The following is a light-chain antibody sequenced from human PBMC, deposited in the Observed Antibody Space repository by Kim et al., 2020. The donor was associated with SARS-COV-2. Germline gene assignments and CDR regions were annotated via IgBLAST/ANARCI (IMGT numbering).Light chain of an antibody. CDR3: QQYGSLPYT. J-gene: IGKJ2*01. CDR2: GAS. V-gene: IGKV3-20*01. Sequence: EIVLTQSPGTLSLSPWERATLSCRAGQSVESNYLAWYQQKPGQAPRLLIYGASSRATDIPDRFSGSGSGTDFTLTISRLEPEDSAVYHCQQYGSLPYTFGQGTKLEI. CDR1: QSVESNY.